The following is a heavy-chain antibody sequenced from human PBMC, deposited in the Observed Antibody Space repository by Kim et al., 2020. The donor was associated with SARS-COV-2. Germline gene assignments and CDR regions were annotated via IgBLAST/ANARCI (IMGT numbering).Heavy chain of an antibody. CDR3: AKGATVRDFGF. CDR2: IGWNSGTI. D-gene: IGHD4-17*01. CDR1: GFTFDDCA. Sequence: GGSLRLSCAASGFTFDDCAMHWVRQAPGKGLEWVSGIGWNSGTIGYADSVKGRFTISIDNAKNSLYLQMNRLSTEATASDYCAKGATVRDFGFWGRGTL. V-gene: IGHV3-9*01. J-gene: IGHJ4*01.